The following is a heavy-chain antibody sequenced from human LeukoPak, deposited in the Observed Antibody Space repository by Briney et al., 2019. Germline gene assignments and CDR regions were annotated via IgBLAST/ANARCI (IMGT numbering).Heavy chain of an antibody. CDR2: IWYDGSNK. CDR1: GFTFSSYG. V-gene: IGHV3-33*01. Sequence: GGSLRLSCAASGFTFSSYGMHWVRQAPGEGLEWVAVIWYDGSNKYYADSVKGRFTISRDNSKNTLYLQMNSLRAEDTAVYYCARPHYHYYGMDVWGQGTTVTVSS. CDR3: ARPHYHYYGMDV. J-gene: IGHJ6*02.